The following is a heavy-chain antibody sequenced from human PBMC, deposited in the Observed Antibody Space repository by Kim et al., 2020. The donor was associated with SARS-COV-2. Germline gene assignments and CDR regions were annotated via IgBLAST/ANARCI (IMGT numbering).Heavy chain of an antibody. J-gene: IGHJ4*01. CDR1: GFTVSAYY. V-gene: IGHV3-11*04. CDR2: ISDSGTTR. Sequence: GGSLRLSCAASGFTVSAYYMSWIRQPPGKGLEWVSFISDSGTTRYYADSVKGRFTISRDNAKKSLYLQMNSLRAEDTAVYFCARAQGGSDLNDMFHYFD. CDR3: ARAQGGSDLNDMFHYFD. D-gene: IGHD1-26*01.